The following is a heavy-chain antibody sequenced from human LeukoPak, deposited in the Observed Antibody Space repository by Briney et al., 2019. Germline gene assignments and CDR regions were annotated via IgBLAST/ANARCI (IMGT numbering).Heavy chain of an antibody. V-gene: IGHV1-46*01. Sequence: ASVKVSCKASGYTFTSYYMHWVRQAPGQGLEWMGIINPSGGSTSYAQKFQGRVTITADESTSTAYMELSSLRSEDTAVYYCARTGHYYDSSGYYDYYYYMDVWGKGTTVTISS. J-gene: IGHJ6*03. CDR1: GYTFTSYY. D-gene: IGHD3-22*01. CDR2: INPSGGST. CDR3: ARTGHYYDSSGYYDYYYYMDV.